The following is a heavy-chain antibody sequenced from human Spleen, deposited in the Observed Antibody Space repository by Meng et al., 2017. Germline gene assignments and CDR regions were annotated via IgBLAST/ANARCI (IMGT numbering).Heavy chain of an antibody. CDR1: GFTFSSYA. J-gene: IGHJ6*02. CDR2: NSASGGST. V-gene: IGHV3-23*01. CDR3: ARKGGDFGWLGPNYYGMDV. D-gene: IGHD3-9*01. Sequence: GGSLRLSCAASGFTFSSYAMSWVRQAPGKGLEWVSTNSASGGSTYYADSVKGRFTISRDNSKNTLYLQMNSLRAEDAAVYYCARKGGDFGWLGPNYYGMDVWGQGTTVTVSS.